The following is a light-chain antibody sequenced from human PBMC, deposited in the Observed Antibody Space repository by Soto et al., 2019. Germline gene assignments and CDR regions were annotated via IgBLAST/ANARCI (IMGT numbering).Light chain of an antibody. CDR2: GAS. CDR1: QTISSW. Sequence: DIQMTQSPSTLSGSVGDRVTITCRASQTISSWLAWYQQKPGKAPNLLMYGASYLKSGVPTRFSGSGSGTDFTLTISSVQPEDFATYRCQQANSFPITFGQGTRLEIK. J-gene: IGKJ5*01. CDR3: QQANSFPIT. V-gene: IGKV1-12*01.